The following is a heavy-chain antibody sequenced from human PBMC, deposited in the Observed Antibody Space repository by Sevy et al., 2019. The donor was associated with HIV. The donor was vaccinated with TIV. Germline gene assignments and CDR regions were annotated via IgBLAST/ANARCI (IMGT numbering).Heavy chain of an antibody. D-gene: IGHD3-22*01. J-gene: IGHJ4*02. CDR3: ARPYRTDPFYYSGSGGYYYPSYFDS. V-gene: IGHV3-7*01. CDR1: GFTFSSYW. CDR2: IKEDGSEK. Sequence: GGSLRLSCAASGFTFSSYWMTWVRQAPGKGLEWVANIKEDGSEKFYVDSVKGRFNISRDNAKNSLYLQMNSLRAEETAVYYCARPYRTDPFYYSGSGGYYYPSYFDSWGQGTLVTVSS.